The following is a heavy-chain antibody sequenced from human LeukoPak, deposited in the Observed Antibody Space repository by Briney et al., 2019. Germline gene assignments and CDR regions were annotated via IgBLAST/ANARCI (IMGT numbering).Heavy chain of an antibody. CDR1: GFIFTSYY. Sequence: ASVKVSCKASGFIFTSYYMYWVRQAPGQGLEWMGITNPSGGSTNYAQKFQGRVTLTRDTSTSTVYMELSSLRSEDTAVYYCARPGRGSWGSFDVWGQGTMVTVSS. J-gene: IGHJ3*01. CDR3: ARPGRGSWGSFDV. D-gene: IGHD6-13*01. CDR2: TNPSGGST. V-gene: IGHV1-46*01.